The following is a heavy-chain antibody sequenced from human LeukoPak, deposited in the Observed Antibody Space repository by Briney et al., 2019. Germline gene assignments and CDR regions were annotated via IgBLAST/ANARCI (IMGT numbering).Heavy chain of an antibody. V-gene: IGHV3-30*02. J-gene: IGHJ4*02. CDR2: IRYDGSNK. D-gene: IGHD3-10*01. Sequence: GGSLRLSCAASGFTSSSYGMHWVRQAPGKGPEWVAFIRYDGSNKYYADSVKGRFTISRDNSKSTLYLQMNSLRAEDTAVYYCAKDQSYYGSGSYFFDYWGQGTLVTVSS. CDR1: GFTSSSYG. CDR3: AKDQSYYGSGSYFFDY.